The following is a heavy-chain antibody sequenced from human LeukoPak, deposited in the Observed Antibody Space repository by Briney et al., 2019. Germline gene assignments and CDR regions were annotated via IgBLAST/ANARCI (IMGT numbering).Heavy chain of an antibody. CDR2: IIPILGIA. J-gene: IGHJ4*02. V-gene: IGHV1-69*04. Sequence: ASVKVSCKASGGTFSSYAISWVRQAPGQGLEWMGRIIPILGIANYAQKFQGRATITADKSTSTAYMELSSLRSEDTAVYYCARNSLGSHYYDSSGYYLGFDYWGQGTLVTVSS. CDR3: ARNSLGSHYYDSSGYYLGFDY. D-gene: IGHD3-22*01. CDR1: GGTFSSYA.